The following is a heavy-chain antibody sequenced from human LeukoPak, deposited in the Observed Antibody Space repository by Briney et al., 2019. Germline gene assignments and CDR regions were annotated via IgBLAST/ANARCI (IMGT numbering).Heavy chain of an antibody. V-gene: IGHV1-8*01. CDR3: ARANGASGYDFDY. Sequence: ASVKVSCKASGYTFTSYDINWVRQAPGQGLEWMGWMNPNSGNTGYAQKFQGRVTMTRNTSISTAYMELSSLRSEDTAVYYCARANGASGYDFDYWGQGTLVTVSS. CDR2: MNPNSGNT. CDR1: GYTFTSYD. D-gene: IGHD5-12*01. J-gene: IGHJ4*02.